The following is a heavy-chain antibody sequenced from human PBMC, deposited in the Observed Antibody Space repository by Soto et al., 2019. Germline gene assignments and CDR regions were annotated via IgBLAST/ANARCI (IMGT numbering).Heavy chain of an antibody. CDR1: GFTFSSYG. CDR2: ISYDGRNK. J-gene: IGHJ6*02. V-gene: IGHV3-30*18. Sequence: GGSLRLSCAASGFTFSSYGMHWVRQAPGKGLEWVAVISYDGRNKYYADSVKGRFAISRDNSKNTLYLQMNSLRAADTAVYYCAKDLVEAAGTSYYYYYGMDVWGQGTTVTFSS. CDR3: AKDLVEAAGTSYYYYYGMDV. D-gene: IGHD6-13*01.